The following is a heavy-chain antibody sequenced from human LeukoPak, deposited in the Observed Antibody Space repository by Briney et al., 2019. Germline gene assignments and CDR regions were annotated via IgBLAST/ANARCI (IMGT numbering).Heavy chain of an antibody. CDR3: ATQEQWLGY. J-gene: IGHJ4*02. CDR2: IRYDGSNK. Sequence: AGGSLRLSCAASGFTFSSYGMHWVRQAPGKGLEWVAFIRYDGSNKYYADSVKGRFTISRDNSKNTLYLQMNSLRAEDTAVYYCATQEQWLGYWGQGTLVTVSS. V-gene: IGHV3-30*02. D-gene: IGHD6-19*01. CDR1: GFTFSSYG.